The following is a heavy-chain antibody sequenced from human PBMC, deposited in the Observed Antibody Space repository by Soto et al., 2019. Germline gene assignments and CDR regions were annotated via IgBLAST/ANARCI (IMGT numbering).Heavy chain of an antibody. J-gene: IGHJ4*02. CDR1: GFAVSSKY. Sequence: EVQLVESGGGVIQPGGSLRLSCAASGFAVSSKYMTWVRQAPGKGLEWVSVIYGGGTTYYADSVKGRFTISRDTSKNTLYPQMNRLSAEDTAVYYWVQTNGWPGFDFWGQGTLVTVSS. CDR3: VQTNGWPGFDF. CDR2: IYGGGTT. D-gene: IGHD6-19*01. V-gene: IGHV3-53*01.